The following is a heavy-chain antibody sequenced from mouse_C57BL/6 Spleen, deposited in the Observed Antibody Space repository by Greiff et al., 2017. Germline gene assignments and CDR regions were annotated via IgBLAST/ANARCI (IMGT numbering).Heavy chain of an antibody. CDR1: GYAFSSYW. CDR2: IYPGDGDT. CDR3: ASYCYDRRIFAY. V-gene: IGHV1-80*01. J-gene: IGHJ3*01. D-gene: IGHD1-1*01. Sequence: VQLQQSGAELVKPGASVKISCKASGYAFSSYWMHWVKQRPGKGLEWIGHIYPGDGDTNYNGKFKGKATLSADKSSSTAYMQLSSVTSEDSAVYYCASYCYDRRIFAYWGQGTLVTVSA.